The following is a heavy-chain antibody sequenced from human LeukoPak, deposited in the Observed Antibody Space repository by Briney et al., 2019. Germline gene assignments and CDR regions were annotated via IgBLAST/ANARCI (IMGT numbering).Heavy chain of an antibody. CDR2: IYDSGST. CDR3: ARHYGP. V-gene: IGHV4-39*01. CDR1: GVSINYYY. Sequence: SETLSLTCSVSGVSINYYYWTWIRQPPGKGLEWIGSIYDSGSTYYNPSLKSRVTISVDTSKNQFSLKLNSVTAADTAVYYCARHYGPWGQGTLVTVSS. D-gene: IGHD3-10*01. J-gene: IGHJ5*02.